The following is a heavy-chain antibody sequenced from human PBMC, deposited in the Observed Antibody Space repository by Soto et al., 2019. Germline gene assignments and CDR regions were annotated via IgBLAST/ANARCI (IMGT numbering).Heavy chain of an antibody. CDR3: AKDGLSDSPSAIDY. CDR1: GFMFSRSG. J-gene: IGHJ4*02. CDR2: IGGSGRNT. D-gene: IGHD6-13*01. V-gene: IGHV3-23*01. Sequence: GGSLRLSCAASGFMFSRSGMTWVRQAPGMRLESVAGIGGSGRNTYYADSVKGRFTISRDNSKNTLFLQMNSLRDEDTAIYYCAKDGLSDSPSAIDYWGQGTRVTISS.